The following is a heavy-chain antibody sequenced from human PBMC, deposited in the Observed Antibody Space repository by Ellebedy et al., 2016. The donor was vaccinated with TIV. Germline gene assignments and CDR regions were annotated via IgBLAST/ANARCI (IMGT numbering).Heavy chain of an antibody. CDR2: LFTSGSF. CDR1: GGSVSRYF. V-gene: IGHV4-4*07. Sequence: SETLSLXXTVSGGSVSRYFWSWIRQPAGKGLEWIGQLFTSGSFNYNPSLMSRVTMSVVTSKNQISLRLNSVTTADTAVYYCARVHCSITTCDYYYMDVWGKGTTVTVSS. CDR3: ARVHCSITTCDYYYMDV. D-gene: IGHD1-1*01. J-gene: IGHJ6*03.